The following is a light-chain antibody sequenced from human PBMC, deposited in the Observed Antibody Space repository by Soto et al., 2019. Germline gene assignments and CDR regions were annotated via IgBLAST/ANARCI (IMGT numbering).Light chain of an antibody. Sequence: DIVMTQSPDSLAVSLGERATINCKSSQSVLYSSNNKNYLAWYQRKPGQPPKLLIYWASTRESGVPDRFSGSGSGTDFTLTISSLQAEDVAVYYCQQYYSTHALTFGGGTKVDIK. V-gene: IGKV4-1*01. J-gene: IGKJ4*01. CDR2: WAS. CDR3: QQYYSTHALT. CDR1: QSVLYSSNNKNY.